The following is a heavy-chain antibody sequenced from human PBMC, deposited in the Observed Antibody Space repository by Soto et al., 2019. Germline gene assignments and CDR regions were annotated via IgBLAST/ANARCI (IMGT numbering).Heavy chain of an antibody. CDR1: GDSVSSNSAA. CDR3: ARVHTVEYSSSGGWFGP. D-gene: IGHD6-6*01. V-gene: IGHV6-1*01. J-gene: IGHJ5*02. Sequence: QTVSLTCAICGDSVSSNSAAWNWIRQSPSRGLEWLGRTYYRSKWYNDYAVSVKSRITINPDTSKNQFSLQLNSVTPEDTAVYYCARVHTVEYSSSGGWFGPWGQGPLVTVSS. CDR2: TYYRSKWYN.